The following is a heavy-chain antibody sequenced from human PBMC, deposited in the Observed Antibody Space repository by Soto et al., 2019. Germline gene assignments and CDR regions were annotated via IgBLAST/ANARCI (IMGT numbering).Heavy chain of an antibody. Sequence: QVQLQEWGPGLVKPSETLSLTCSVSGVSISSYYWSWIRQPPGKGLEWIGSIYYTGRTNYNPALKSRVTISADTSKNHCSLKMNSVTAADTAMYYWATSSGWYYFAYWGQGTLVTVSS. D-gene: IGHD6-19*01. J-gene: IGHJ4*02. CDR2: IYYTGRT. CDR1: GVSISSYY. V-gene: IGHV4-59*13. CDR3: ATSSGWYYFAY.